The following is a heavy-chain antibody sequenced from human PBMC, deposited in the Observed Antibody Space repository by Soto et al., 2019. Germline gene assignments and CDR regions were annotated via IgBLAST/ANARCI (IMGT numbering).Heavy chain of an antibody. V-gene: IGHV4-39*02. J-gene: IGHJ4*02. Sequence: PSETLSLTCTVSGGSISSTSYYWDWIRQPPGTGLEWIGGISYSGSTYYNPSLKSRLTISVDTSKNHFSLKLTSVTAADTAVYFCARRGSRLSVAVAAFDYWSQGTLVTVSS. CDR1: GGSISSTSYY. CDR3: ARRGSRLSVAVAAFDY. D-gene: IGHD6-19*01. CDR2: ISYSGST.